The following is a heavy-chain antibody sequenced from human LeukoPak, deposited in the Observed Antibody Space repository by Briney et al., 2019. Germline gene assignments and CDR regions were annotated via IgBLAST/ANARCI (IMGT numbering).Heavy chain of an antibody. V-gene: IGHV1-3*01. CDR3: ARSEYDSSGYYPPAFAY. CDR1: GYTFTSYA. J-gene: IGHJ4*02. Sequence: ASVKVSCKASGYTFTSYAMHWVRQAPGQRLEWMGWINAGNGNTKYSQKFQGRVTITRDTSVSTAYMELSSLRSEDTAVYYCARSEYDSSGYYPPAFAYWGQGTLVTVPS. D-gene: IGHD3-22*01. CDR2: INAGNGNT.